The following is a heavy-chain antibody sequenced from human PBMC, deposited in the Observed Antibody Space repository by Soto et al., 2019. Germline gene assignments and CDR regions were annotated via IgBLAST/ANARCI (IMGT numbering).Heavy chain of an antibody. D-gene: IGHD3-10*01. CDR1: GFTFSSNE. J-gene: IGHJ4*02. CDR3: ASVRYYYDSGSTNYFDY. CDR2: ISSSGNTM. Sequence: EVQLVESGGGLVQPGGSLRLSCAASGFTFSSNEMNWVRQAPGKGLEWLSYISSSGNTMYYADSVKDRFTISRDNAKNSLYLQMNSLRAEDTALYYCASVRYYYDSGSTNYFDYWGQGTLVTGSS. V-gene: IGHV3-48*03.